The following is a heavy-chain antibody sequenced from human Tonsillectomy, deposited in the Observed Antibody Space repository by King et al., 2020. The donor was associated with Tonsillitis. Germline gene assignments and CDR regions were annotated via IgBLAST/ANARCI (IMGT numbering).Heavy chain of an antibody. CDR2: INPNSGGT. Sequence: QLVESGAEVKKPGASVKVSCKASGYTFTGYYMHWVRQAPGQGLEWMGWINPNSGGTNYAQKFQGRVTMTRDTSISTAYMELSRLRSDDTAVYYCARDRPRSPGDFDYWGQGTLVTVSS. CDR1: GYTFTGYY. J-gene: IGHJ4*02. D-gene: IGHD1-14*01. CDR3: ARDRPRSPGDFDY. V-gene: IGHV1-2*02.